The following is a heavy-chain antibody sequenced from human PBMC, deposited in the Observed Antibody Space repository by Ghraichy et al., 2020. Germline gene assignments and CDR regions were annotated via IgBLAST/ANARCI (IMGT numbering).Heavy chain of an antibody. CDR3: ARGGDIAAATIDY. Sequence: ETLSLTCAVYGGSFSGYYWSWIRQPPGKGLEWIGEINHSGSTNYNPSLKSRVTISVDTSKNQFSLKLSSVTAADTAVYYCARGGDIAAATIDYWGQGTLVTVSS. J-gene: IGHJ4*02. V-gene: IGHV4-34*01. D-gene: IGHD6-13*01. CDR1: GGSFSGYY. CDR2: INHSGST.